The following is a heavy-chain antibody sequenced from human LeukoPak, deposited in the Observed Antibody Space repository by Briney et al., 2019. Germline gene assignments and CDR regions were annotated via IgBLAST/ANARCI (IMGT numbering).Heavy chain of an antibody. D-gene: IGHD3-10*02. J-gene: IGHJ4*02. V-gene: IGHV3-30*02. CDR2: IRYDGTNK. CDR1: GFTFSSYG. CDR3: ATVGVSVPGRRAAFEF. Sequence: GGSLRLSCAGSGFTFSSYGMHWVRQAPGKGLEWVAFIRYDGTNKFYADSVKGRFTISRDNSKNTLYLQMNSLRAEDTAVYYCATVGVSVPGRRAAFEFWGQGTLAIVSS.